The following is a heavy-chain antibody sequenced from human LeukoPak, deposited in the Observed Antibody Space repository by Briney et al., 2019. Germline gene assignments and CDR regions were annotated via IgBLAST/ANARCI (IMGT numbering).Heavy chain of an antibody. CDR3: ARANRYDLYFDY. CDR1: GDSISLSFYY. V-gene: IGHV4-61*01. J-gene: IGHJ4*02. Sequence: SETLSLTCSVSGDSISLSFYYWSWIRQPPGKGLEWIGYMYYSGSTNFNPSLKSRVTISADTSKNQLSLKLSSVTAADTAVYYCARANRYDLYFDYWGQGTLVTVSS. D-gene: IGHD2-2*01. CDR2: MYYSGST.